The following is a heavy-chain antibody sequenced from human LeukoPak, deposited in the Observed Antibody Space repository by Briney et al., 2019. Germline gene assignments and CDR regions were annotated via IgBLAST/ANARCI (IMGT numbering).Heavy chain of an antibody. Sequence: PGGSLRLSCAASGFTFTIYSMSWVRQAPGKGLEWVANIKQDGSEKYYVDSVKGRFTISRDNAKNSLYLQMNSLRAEDTAVYYCARERRYNGDFSWGQGTLVTVSS. V-gene: IGHV3-7*01. D-gene: IGHD4-17*01. J-gene: IGHJ4*02. CDR1: GFTFTIYS. CDR3: ARERRYNGDFS. CDR2: IKQDGSEK.